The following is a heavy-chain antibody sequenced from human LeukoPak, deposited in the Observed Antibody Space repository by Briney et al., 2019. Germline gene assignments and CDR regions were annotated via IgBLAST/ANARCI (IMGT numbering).Heavy chain of an antibody. J-gene: IGHJ5*02. CDR1: RFTFSDYA. V-gene: IGHV3-23*01. D-gene: IGHD1-1*01. CDR3: AKRLGTGNYGRGFDP. CDR2: LSDSGAVI. Sequence: SGGSLRLSCAASRFTFSDYAMMWVRQAPGKGLEWVSGLSDSGAVIRYADSVKGRFTISRDNSKNTLFLQMNILRAEDTAVYYCAKRLGTGNYGRGFDPWGQGTLVTVSS.